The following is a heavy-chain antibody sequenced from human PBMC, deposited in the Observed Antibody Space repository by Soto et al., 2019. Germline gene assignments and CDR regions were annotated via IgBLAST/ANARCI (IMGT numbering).Heavy chain of an antibody. J-gene: IGHJ4*01. D-gene: IGHD4-17*01. CDR3: TTDSYMTNIIVRFEY. CDR1: GFTFSSYA. Sequence: LRLSCAASGFTFSSYAIHWVRQAPGKGPEWVAVISYDGSNKYYADSVKGRFTISRDNSKNMVYLEMNSLKTEDTAIYYCTTDSYMTNIIVRFEYWGHGTLVTVSS. CDR2: ISYDGSNK. V-gene: IGHV3-30-3*01.